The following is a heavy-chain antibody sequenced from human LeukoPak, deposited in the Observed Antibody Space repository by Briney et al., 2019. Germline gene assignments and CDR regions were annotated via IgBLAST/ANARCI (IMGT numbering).Heavy chain of an antibody. CDR1: GYTLTELS. J-gene: IGHJ4*02. D-gene: IGHD5-12*01. Sequence: GASVKVSCKVSGYTLTELSMHWVRQAPGQGLEWMGWINPNSGGTNYAQKFQGRVTMTRDTSISTAYMELSRLRSDDTAVYYCARPGGYSGYDWGFDYWGQGTLVTVSS. V-gene: IGHV1-2*02. CDR3: ARPGGYSGYDWGFDY. CDR2: INPNSGGT.